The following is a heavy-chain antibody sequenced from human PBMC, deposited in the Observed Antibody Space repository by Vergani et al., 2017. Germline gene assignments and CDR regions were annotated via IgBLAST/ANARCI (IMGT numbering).Heavy chain of an antibody. CDR3: AKDERMVATGFDY. CDR1: GFTFSSYG. Sequence: VQLVESGGGVVQPGGSLRLSCAASGFTFSSYGMHWVRQAPGKGLEWVSAISGSGGSTYYADSVKGRFTISRDNSKNTMYLQRNSLRAEDTAVYYCAKDERMVATGFDYWGQGTLVTVSS. CDR2: ISGSGGST. J-gene: IGHJ4*02. D-gene: IGHD5-12*01. V-gene: IGHV3-23*04.